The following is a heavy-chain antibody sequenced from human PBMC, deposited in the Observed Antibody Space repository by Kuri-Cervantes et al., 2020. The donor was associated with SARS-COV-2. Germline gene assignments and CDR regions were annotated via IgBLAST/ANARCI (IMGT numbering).Heavy chain of an antibody. CDR2: ISYDGSNK. D-gene: IGHD5-12*01. CDR3: AREPQGYSGYDYFDY. CDR1: GFDFSLYN. J-gene: IGHJ4*02. V-gene: IGHV3-30-3*01. Sequence: GGSLRLSCAASGFDFSLYNMNWVRQAPGKGLEWVAVISYDGSNKYYADSVKGRFTISRDNAKNSLYLQMNSLRAEDTAVYYCAREPQGYSGYDYFDYWGQGTLVTVSS.